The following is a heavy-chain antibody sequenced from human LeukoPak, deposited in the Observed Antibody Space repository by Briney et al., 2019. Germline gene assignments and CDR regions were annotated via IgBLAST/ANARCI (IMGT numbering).Heavy chain of an antibody. V-gene: IGHV3-66*04. CDR1: EFTVSRID. CDR2: IYSGDST. J-gene: IGHJ4*02. CDR3: AKRSNSYYEDS. Sequence: GGSLRLSCVVSEFTVSRIDMSWVRQAPGKGLECVSIIYSGDSTYYAESVKGRFTISRDNSKNTVYLQMNSLRAEDTALYYCAKRSNSYYEDSWGQGTLVTVSS. D-gene: IGHD1-26*01.